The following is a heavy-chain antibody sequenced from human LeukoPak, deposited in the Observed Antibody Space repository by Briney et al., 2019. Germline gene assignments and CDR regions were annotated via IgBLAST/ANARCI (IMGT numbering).Heavy chain of an antibody. CDR2: INPSGGST. CDR3: ARVRWAYGMDV. J-gene: IGHJ6*02. V-gene: IGHV1-46*01. Sequence: ASVKVSCKASGYTFTSYYMHWVRQAPGQGLEWMGIINPSGGSTSYAQKFQGRVTMTRDTSTSTVHMELSSLRSEDTAVYYCARVRWAYGMDVWGQGTTVTVSS. CDR1: GYTFTSYY. D-gene: IGHD5-24*01.